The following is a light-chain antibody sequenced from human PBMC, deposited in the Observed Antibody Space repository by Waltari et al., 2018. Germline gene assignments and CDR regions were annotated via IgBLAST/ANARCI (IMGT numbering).Light chain of an antibody. Sequence: QSVLTQPPSGSGAPGQRVTISCTGSSSNIGAGYDVPWYQQLPGTAPKLLIYGNSNRPSGVPDRFSGSKSGTSASLAITGLQAEDEADYYCQSYDSSLSVVFGGGTKLTVL. V-gene: IGLV1-40*01. J-gene: IGLJ2*01. CDR1: SSNIGAGYD. CDR2: GNS. CDR3: QSYDSSLSVV.